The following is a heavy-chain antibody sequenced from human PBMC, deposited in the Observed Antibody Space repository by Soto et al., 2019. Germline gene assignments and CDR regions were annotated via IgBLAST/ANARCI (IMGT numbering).Heavy chain of an antibody. D-gene: IGHD1-26*01. Sequence: SETLSLTCTVSGGSISSSSYYWGWIRQPPGKGLEWSGRIYYSGITYYNPSLKSRVTISVDTSKNPFSLKLSSVTAADTAVYYWARHPRYSGSYFDYWGQGTLVTVSS. J-gene: IGHJ4*02. CDR2: IYYSGIT. CDR3: ARHPRYSGSYFDY. CDR1: GGSISSSSYY. V-gene: IGHV4-39*01.